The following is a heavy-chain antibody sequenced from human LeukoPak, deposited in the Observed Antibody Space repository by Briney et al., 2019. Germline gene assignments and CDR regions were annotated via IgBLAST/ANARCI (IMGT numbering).Heavy chain of an antibody. Sequence: PSETLSLTCTVSGGSISSYYWSWIRQPPGKGLEWIGYIYYSGSTNYNPSLKSRVTMSVDTSKNQFSLKLSSVTAADTAVYYCAREAGGGWDYFDYWGQGTLVTASS. V-gene: IGHV4-59*12. D-gene: IGHD3-10*01. CDR3: AREAGGGWDYFDY. CDR2: IYYSGST. J-gene: IGHJ4*02. CDR1: GGSISSYY.